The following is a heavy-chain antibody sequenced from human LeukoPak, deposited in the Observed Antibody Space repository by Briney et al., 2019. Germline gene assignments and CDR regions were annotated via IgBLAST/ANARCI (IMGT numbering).Heavy chain of an antibody. V-gene: IGHV4-34*01. D-gene: IGHD6-19*01. Sequence: PSETLSLTCAVYGGSFSGYYWSWIRQPPGKGLEWIGEINHSGSTNYNPSLKSRVTISVDTSKNQFSLKLSSVTAADTAVYYCARGKLKRYSSGWYEGNYFDYWGQGTLVTVSS. J-gene: IGHJ4*02. CDR1: GGSFSGYY. CDR2: INHSGST. CDR3: ARGKLKRYSSGWYEGNYFDY.